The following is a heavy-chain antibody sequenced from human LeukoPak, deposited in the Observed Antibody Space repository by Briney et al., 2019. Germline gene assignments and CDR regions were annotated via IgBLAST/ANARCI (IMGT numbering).Heavy chain of an antibody. CDR2: ISGSGGST. Sequence: GGSLRLSCAASGFTFSSYAMSWVRQAPGKGLEWVSAISGSGGSTYYAASVNGRFTISRDNSTNTLYLQMNSLRAEDTAVYYCAKDLDYGDYGWFDPWGQGTLVTVSS. CDR3: AKDLDYGDYGWFDP. V-gene: IGHV3-23*01. D-gene: IGHD4-17*01. J-gene: IGHJ5*02. CDR1: GFTFSSYA.